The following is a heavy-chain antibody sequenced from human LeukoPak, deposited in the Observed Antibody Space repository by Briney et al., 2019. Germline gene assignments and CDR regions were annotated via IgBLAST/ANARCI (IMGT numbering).Heavy chain of an antibody. Sequence: SETLSLTCAVYGGSFSGYYWSWIRQPPGKGLEWIGEINHSGSTNYNPSLKSRVTISVDTSKNQFSLKLSSVTAADTAVYYCARGRYNYDFWSGYYNGWFDPWGQGTLVTVSS. D-gene: IGHD3-3*01. CDR3: ARGRYNYDFWSGYYNGWFDP. V-gene: IGHV4-34*01. CDR2: INHSGST. CDR1: GGSFSGYY. J-gene: IGHJ5*02.